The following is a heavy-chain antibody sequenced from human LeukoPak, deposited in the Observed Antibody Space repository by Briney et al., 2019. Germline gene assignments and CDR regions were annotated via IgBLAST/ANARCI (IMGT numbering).Heavy chain of an antibody. J-gene: IGHJ4*02. CDR3: ARGGYCSGGRCYGGDY. Sequence: GGSLRLSCAASGFTFSTYSMNWVRQVPGKGLEWVSHINREPGTIYYADSVEGRFTVSRNNTKNSMYLQMNSLRPEDTAVYYCARGGYCSGGRCYGGDYWGQGTLVTVSS. CDR1: GFTFSTYS. V-gene: IGHV3-48*01. CDR2: INREPGTI. D-gene: IGHD2-15*01.